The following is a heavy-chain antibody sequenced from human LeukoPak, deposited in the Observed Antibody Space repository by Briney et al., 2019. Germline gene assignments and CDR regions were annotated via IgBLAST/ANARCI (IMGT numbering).Heavy chain of an antibody. J-gene: IGHJ4*02. CDR3: AREVYSGYPDY. D-gene: IGHD5-12*01. V-gene: IGHV4-38-2*02. CDR2: IYHSGST. CDR1: GGSISSYY. Sequence: SETLSLTCTVSGGSISSYYWSWIRQPPGKGLEWIGSIYHSGSTYYNPSLKSRATISVDTSKNQFSLKLSSVTAADTAVYYCAREVYSGYPDYWGQGTLVTVSS.